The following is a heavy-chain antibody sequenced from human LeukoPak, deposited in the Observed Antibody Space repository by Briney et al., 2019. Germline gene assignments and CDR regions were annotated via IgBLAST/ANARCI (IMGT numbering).Heavy chain of an antibody. CDR1: GYTFTGYY. V-gene: IGHV1-2*02. J-gene: IGHJ6*03. Sequence: ASVKVSCKASGYTFTGYYMHWVRQAPGQGLEWMGWINPNSGGTNYAQKFQGRVNMTRDTSISTAYMELSRLRSDDTAVYYCARDGLGYCSGGTCYSYYYYMDVWGKGTTVTVSS. D-gene: IGHD2-15*01. CDR3: ARDGLGYCSGGTCYSYYYYMDV. CDR2: INPNSGGT.